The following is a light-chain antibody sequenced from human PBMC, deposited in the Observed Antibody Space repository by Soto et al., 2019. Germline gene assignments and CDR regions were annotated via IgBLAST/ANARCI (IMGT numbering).Light chain of an antibody. CDR3: QQYSSSPVT. J-gene: IGKJ1*01. CDR1: QSLSNNY. Sequence: EIVLTHSPGTLSLSPGESATIYCRVSQSLSNNYLAWYQQKPGQAPRLLIYGASSRATGIPDRFSASGSGTDFTITISRLEPEDVSVYFCQQYSSSPVTFGQGTKVDIK. CDR2: GAS. V-gene: IGKV3-20*01.